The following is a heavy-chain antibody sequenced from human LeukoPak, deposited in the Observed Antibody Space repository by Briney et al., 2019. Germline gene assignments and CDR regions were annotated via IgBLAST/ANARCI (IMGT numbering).Heavy chain of an antibody. J-gene: IGHJ4*02. D-gene: IGHD1-26*01. CDR2: IYYSGNT. V-gene: IGHV4-59*08. CDR3: ARQRGGSYYGDTYYFDY. Sequence: SETLSLTCTVSGGAISSYYWSWIRQPPGKGLEWIGYIYYSGNTKYNPSLESRVTISLDTPKNQFSPKLSSVTAADTAMYYCARQRGGSYYGDTYYFDYWGQGTLVTVSS. CDR1: GGAISSYY.